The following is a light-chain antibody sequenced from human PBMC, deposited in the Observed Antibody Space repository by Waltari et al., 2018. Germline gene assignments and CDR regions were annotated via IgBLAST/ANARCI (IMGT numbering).Light chain of an antibody. CDR3: SSYPRTGTWL. J-gene: IGLJ3*02. CDR2: DVT. Sequence: QSALTQPASVSGSPGQSVTTSCTGTSSDSVDYDFVSWYQQHPGKAPKLIIFDVTTRPSGVSNRFSGSKSGSTASLTISGLQAEDEADYFCSSYPRTGTWLFGGGTKLTVL. CDR1: SSDSVDYDF. V-gene: IGLV2-14*03.